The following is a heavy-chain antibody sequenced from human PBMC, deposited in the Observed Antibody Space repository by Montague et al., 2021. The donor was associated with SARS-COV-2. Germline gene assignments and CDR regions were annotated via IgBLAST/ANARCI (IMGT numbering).Heavy chain of an antibody. CDR2: TYYRSKWYN. CDR3: ARGQQWLGAVYYYYGMGV. CDR1: GDSVSSNSAA. D-gene: IGHD6-19*01. V-gene: IGHV6-1*01. J-gene: IGHJ6*02. Sequence: CAISGDSVSSNSAAWNWIRQSPSRGLEWLGRTYYRSKWYNDYALXVKSRITINPDTSKNQFSLQLNSVTPEDTAVYYCARGQQWLGAVYYYYGMGVWGQGTTVTVSS.